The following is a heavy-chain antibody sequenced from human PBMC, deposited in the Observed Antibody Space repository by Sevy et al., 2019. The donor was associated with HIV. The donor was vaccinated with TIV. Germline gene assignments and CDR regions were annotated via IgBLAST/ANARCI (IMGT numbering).Heavy chain of an antibody. CDR3: AGENAWGRGYA. V-gene: IGHV4-59*08. Sequence: SETLSLTCTVSGGSITSLYWNWIRQPPGKGLEWIANISYNGHINYNPSLKSRVTFSLYTSKNQFSLRLTSVTAADTAMYYCAGENAWGRGYAWGQGTLVTVSS. CDR2: ISYNGHI. D-gene: IGHD6-25*01. J-gene: IGHJ5*02. CDR1: GGSITSLY.